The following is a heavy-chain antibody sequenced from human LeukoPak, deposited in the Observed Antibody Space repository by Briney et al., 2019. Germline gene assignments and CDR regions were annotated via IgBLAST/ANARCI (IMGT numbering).Heavy chain of an antibody. CDR1: GGTFSSYA. CDR3: ASTFGVAAAGTWGYYYYYMDV. D-gene: IGHD6-13*01. CDR2: IIPIFGTA. Sequence: SVKVSCKASGGTFSSYAISWVRQAPGQGLEWMGGIIPIFGTANYAQKFQGRVTITADESTSTAYMELSSLRSEDTAVYYCASTFGVAAAGTWGYYYYYMDVWGEGTTVTVSS. V-gene: IGHV1-69*13. J-gene: IGHJ6*03.